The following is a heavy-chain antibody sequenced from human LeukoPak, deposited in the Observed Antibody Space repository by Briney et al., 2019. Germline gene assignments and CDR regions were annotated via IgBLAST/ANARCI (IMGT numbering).Heavy chain of an antibody. V-gene: IGHV3-66*02. CDR3: TKCGGDCYYNWYFDL. CDR1: GFTVSSNY. D-gene: IGHD2-21*02. CDR2: IYSGGST. J-gene: IGHJ2*01. Sequence: PGGSLRLSCAASGFTVSSNYMSWVRQAPGKGLEWVSVIYSGGSTYYADSVKGRFTISRDNSKNTLYLQMNSLRAEDTAVYYCTKCGGDCYYNWYFDLWGRGTLVTVSS.